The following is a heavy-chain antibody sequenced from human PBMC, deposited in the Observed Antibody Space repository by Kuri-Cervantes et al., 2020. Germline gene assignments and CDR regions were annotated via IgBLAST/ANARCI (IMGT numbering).Heavy chain of an antibody. D-gene: IGHD3-22*01. V-gene: IGHV1-2*02. CDR3: ARISSGYYYLSSPPHWFDP. CDR1: GYTFTGYY. CDR2: INPNSGGT. Sequence: ASVKVSCKASGYTFTGYYMHWVRQAPGQGLEWMGWINPNSGGTNYAQKFQGRVTMTRDTSISTAYMELSRLRSDDTAVYYCARISSGYYYLSSPPHWFDPWGQGTLVTVSS. J-gene: IGHJ5*02.